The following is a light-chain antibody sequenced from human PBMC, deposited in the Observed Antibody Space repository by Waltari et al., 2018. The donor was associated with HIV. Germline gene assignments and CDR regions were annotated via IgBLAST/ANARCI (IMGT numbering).Light chain of an antibody. CDR2: GTS. CDR1: QSVSSSY. V-gene: IGKV3-20*01. Sequence: EIVLTQSPGTLSLSPGERATLSCRASQSVSSSYLAWYQQKPGQAPRLLIYGTSSRATGIPDRFSGSGSGTDFTLTISRLEPEDFAVYYGQQYASTPPNTFGPGTKVDLK. J-gene: IGKJ3*01. CDR3: QQYASTPPNT.